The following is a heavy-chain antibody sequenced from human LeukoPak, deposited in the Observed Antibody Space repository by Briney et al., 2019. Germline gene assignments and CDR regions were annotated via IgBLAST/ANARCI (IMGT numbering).Heavy chain of an antibody. CDR1: GFVISSYG. CDR3: SKESNYDSSGYFN. J-gene: IGHJ4*02. Sequence: GGSLRLSCAASGFVISSYGIHWVRQAPGKGLEWVAFIRFDGSTTYYAESVKGRFTVSRDNSKFTAYLQVNSLRAEDTAVYYCSKESNYDSSGYFNWGQGTLVTVS. D-gene: IGHD3-22*01. CDR2: IRFDGSTT. V-gene: IGHV3-30*02.